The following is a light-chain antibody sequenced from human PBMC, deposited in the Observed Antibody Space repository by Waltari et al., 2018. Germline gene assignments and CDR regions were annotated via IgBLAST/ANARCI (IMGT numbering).Light chain of an antibody. CDR1: RSDVGGYNY. J-gene: IGLJ3*02. CDR3: TSFTSSTTLAL. Sequence: QSALTQPASVSGSPGQSITISCTATRSDVGGYNYVSWYQQHPGNAPKLMIYDVSNRPSGVSNRFSGSKSGNTASLTISGLQAEDEANYYCTSFTSSTTLALFGGGTKLTVL. CDR2: DVS. V-gene: IGLV2-14*03.